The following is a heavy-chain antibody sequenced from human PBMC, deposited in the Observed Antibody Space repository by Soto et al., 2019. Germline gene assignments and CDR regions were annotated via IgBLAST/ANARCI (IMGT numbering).Heavy chain of an antibody. CDR2: INAGFGNT. CDR1: GYTFTSYA. J-gene: IGHJ6*02. Sequence: ASVKVSCKASGYTFTSYAMHWVRQAPGQRLEWMGGINAGFGNTKYSQKFQGRVTITADESTSTAYMELSSLRSEDTAVYYCARGTGAAAGTGYYYYGMDVWGQGTTVTVSS. CDR3: ARGTGAAAGTGYYYYGMDV. V-gene: IGHV1-3*01. D-gene: IGHD6-13*01.